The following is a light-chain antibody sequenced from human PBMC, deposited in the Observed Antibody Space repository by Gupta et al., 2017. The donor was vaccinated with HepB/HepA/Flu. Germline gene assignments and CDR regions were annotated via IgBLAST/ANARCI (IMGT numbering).Light chain of an antibody. CDR2: AAS. J-gene: IGKJ1*01. Sequence: DIQMTQSPSSLSASIGDRVTITCRASQGIRNDLAWYQQKPGKAPKRLIYAASSLPRGVPSRFRGSGSGTEFTLTISSRQPEDFATYFCLQHKSYPWTFGQGTKVEIK. V-gene: IGKV1-17*01. CDR1: QGIRND. CDR3: LQHKSYPWT.